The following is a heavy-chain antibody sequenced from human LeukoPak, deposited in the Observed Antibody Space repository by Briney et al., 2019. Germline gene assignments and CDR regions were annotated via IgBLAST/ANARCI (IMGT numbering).Heavy chain of an antibody. CDR2: IYTSGST. J-gene: IGHJ4*02. Sequence: SETLSLTCTVSGGSISSYYRSWIRQPAGKGLEWIGRIYTSGSTNYNPSLKSRVTMSVDTSKNQFSLKLSSVTAADTAVYYCARFDTLVVAATDWGQGTLVTVSS. CDR3: ARFDTLVVAATD. D-gene: IGHD2-15*01. CDR1: GGSISSYY. V-gene: IGHV4-4*07.